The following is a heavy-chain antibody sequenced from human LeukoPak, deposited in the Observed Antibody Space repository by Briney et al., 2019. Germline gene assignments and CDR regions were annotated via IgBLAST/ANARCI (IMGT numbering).Heavy chain of an antibody. CDR1: GGSISSGGYY. J-gene: IGHJ4*02. CDR3: ASVGTTNHFDY. Sequence: SETLSLTCTVSGGSISSGGYYWSWIRQHPGKGLEWIGYIYYSGSTYYNPSLKSRATISVDTSKNQFSRKLSSVTAADTAVYYCASVGTTNHFDYWGQGTLVTVSS. CDR2: IYYSGST. V-gene: IGHV4-31*03. D-gene: IGHD4-17*01.